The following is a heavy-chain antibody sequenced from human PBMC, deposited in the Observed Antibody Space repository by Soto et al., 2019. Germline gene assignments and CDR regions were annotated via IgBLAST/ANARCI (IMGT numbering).Heavy chain of an antibody. J-gene: IGHJ6*02. D-gene: IGHD3-16*01. V-gene: IGHV1-2*04. CDR1: GYTFTGYY. CDR3: ARDGGSAYYYGMDV. CDR2: INPNSGGT. Sequence: GASVKVSCKASGYTFTGYYMHWVRQAPGQGLEWMGWINPNSGGTNYAQKFQGWVTMTRDTSISTAYMELSRLRSDDTAVYYCARDGGSAYYYGMDVWGQGTTVTVSS.